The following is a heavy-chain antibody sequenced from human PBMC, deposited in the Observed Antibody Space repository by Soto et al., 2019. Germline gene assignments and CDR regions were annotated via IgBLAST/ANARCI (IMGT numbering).Heavy chain of an antibody. CDR1: GYTFSTYW. CDR2: IYPADSDT. CDR3: VRRRAWNDAFDF. D-gene: IGHD1-1*01. J-gene: IGHJ4*02. V-gene: IGHV5-51*03. Sequence: EVQLVQSGAEVKKPGESLKISCQGFGYTFSTYWIGWVRQKPGQGLEGMGAIYPADSDTKYTPSFEGHVTFSADKSLSTAYLQWNSLRASDTARYYCVRRRAWNDAFDFWGQGVLVTVSS.